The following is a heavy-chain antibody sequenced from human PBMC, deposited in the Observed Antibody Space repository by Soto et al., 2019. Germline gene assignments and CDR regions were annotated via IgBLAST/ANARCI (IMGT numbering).Heavy chain of an antibody. D-gene: IGHD3-22*01. CDR2: INHSGST. Sequence: NPSETLSLTCTVSGGSVNGVSYYWSWIRQPPGKGLEWIGEINHSGSTNYNPSFKSRVTISVDTSKNQFSLKLSSVTAADTAVYYCARGRTMIVVRGWFDPWGQGTLVTVSS. CDR3: ARGRTMIVVRGWFDP. J-gene: IGHJ5*02. CDR1: GGSVNGVSYY. V-gene: IGHV4-34*01.